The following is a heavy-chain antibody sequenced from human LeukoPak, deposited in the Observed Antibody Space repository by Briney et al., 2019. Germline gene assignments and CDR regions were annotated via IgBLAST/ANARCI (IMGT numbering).Heavy chain of an antibody. CDR3: ARDRFGGLLLVDY. Sequence: ASVKVSCKASGYIFSNYAMNWVRQAPGQGLQWMGWINTNTGNPTYAHGFTGRFVFSLDTSVSTAYLQISSLKAEDTAVYHCARDRFGGLLLVDYWGQGTLVTVSS. D-gene: IGHD3-10*01. V-gene: IGHV7-4-1*02. CDR1: GYIFSNYA. J-gene: IGHJ4*02. CDR2: INTNTGNP.